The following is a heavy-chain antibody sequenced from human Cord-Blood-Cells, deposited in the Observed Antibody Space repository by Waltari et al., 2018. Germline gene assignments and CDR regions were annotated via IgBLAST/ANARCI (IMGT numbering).Heavy chain of an antibody. CDR2: MNPNSGNT. CDR1: GYTFTSYD. J-gene: IGHJ5*02. V-gene: IGHV1-8*03. D-gene: IGHD2-15*01. CDR3: ARGGYCSGGSCYWFDP. Sequence: QVQLVQSGAEVKKPGASVKVSSKASGYTFTSYDLNWVRQAPGQGLEWMGWMNPNSGNTGYAQKFQGRVTITRNTSISTAYMELSSLRSEDTAVYYCARGGYCSGGSCYWFDPWGQGTLVTVSS.